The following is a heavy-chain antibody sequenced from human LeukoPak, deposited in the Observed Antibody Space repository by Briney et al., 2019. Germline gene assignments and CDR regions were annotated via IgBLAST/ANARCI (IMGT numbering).Heavy chain of an antibody. CDR1: GLTFSSYD. D-gene: IGHD6-19*01. CDR2: IGTAGDT. CDR3: ARGSVAGNHAFDI. V-gene: IGHV3-13*01. Sequence: GGSLRLSCAASGLTFSSYDMHWVRKATGKGLEWVSGIGTAGDTYYPGSVKGRFTISRENAKNSLYFQMNSLRAGDTAVYYCARGSVAGNHAFDIWGQGTVVTVSS. J-gene: IGHJ3*02.